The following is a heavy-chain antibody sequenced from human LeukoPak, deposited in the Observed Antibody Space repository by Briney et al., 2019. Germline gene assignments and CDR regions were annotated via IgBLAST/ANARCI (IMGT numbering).Heavy chain of an antibody. CDR1: GGSLSSYY. D-gene: IGHD3-3*01. Sequence: PSETLSLTCAVCGGSLSSYYGSWIRQPPGKGLEWIGEINHSGSTNNNPSLKSRVTVLVDAPKNQFSLKMSSVTAADSAVYYCARSRAGNDFLSAFYAFDIWGQGTMVTVSS. V-gene: IGHV4-34*01. CDR3: ARSRAGNDFLSAFYAFDI. J-gene: IGHJ3*02. CDR2: INHSGST.